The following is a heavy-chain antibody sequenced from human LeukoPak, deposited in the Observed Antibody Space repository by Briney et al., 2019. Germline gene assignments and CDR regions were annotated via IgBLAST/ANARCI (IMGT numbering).Heavy chain of an antibody. D-gene: IGHD3-10*01. CDR2: TNSDGSST. J-gene: IGHJ4*02. Sequence: GGSLRLSCVASGFTFSSYWMHWVRQAPGKGLLWVSRTNSDGSSTSYADSVKGRFTVSRDNAKNTLYLQMNSLRAEDTAVYYCAKHHYGSGRTNYYFDYWGQGTLVTVSS. V-gene: IGHV3-74*01. CDR1: GFTFSSYW. CDR3: AKHHYGSGRTNYYFDY.